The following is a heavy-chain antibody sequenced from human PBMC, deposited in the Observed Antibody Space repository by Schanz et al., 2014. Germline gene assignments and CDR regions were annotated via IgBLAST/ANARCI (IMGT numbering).Heavy chain of an antibody. J-gene: IGHJ6*03. CDR2: ISGTGGDDT. CDR1: GFSFGTYA. CDR3: AKGPYYYYYMDV. Sequence: EVHLLESGGGLVQPGGSLRLSCAASGFSFGTYAMSWVRQAPGKGLLWVSSISGTGGDDTYYADSVKGRFTISRDNSKNTLFLQMNSLRVEDSAIYYCAKGPYYYYYMDVWGNGTTVTVSS. V-gene: IGHV3-23*01.